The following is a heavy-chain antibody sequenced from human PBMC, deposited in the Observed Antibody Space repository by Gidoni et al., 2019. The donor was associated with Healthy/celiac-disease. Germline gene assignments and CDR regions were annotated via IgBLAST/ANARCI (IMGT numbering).Heavy chain of an antibody. CDR1: GCTFSSYA. CDR3: ARDSSGWYQH. CDR2: IIPICGTA. D-gene: IGHD6-19*01. Sequence: QVQLVQSGAEVKKPGSPVQVSCKASGCTFSSYAISWVRQAPGQGLEWMGGIIPICGTANYAQKFQGRVTMTADKSTSTAYMELSSLRSEDTAVYYCARDSSGWYQHWGQGTLVTVSS. V-gene: IGHV1-69*06. J-gene: IGHJ1*01.